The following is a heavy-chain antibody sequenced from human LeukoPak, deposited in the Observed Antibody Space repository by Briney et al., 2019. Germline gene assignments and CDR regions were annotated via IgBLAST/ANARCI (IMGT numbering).Heavy chain of an antibody. J-gene: IGHJ5*02. D-gene: IGHD6-6*01. Sequence: ASVKVSCKASGYTFTGYYMHWVRQAPGQGLEWMGWINPNSGGTNYAQKFQGRVTMTRDTSISTAYMELSRLRSDDTAVYYCARDGYSSSSIGRIYWFDPWGQGTLVTVSS. CDR1: GYTFTGYY. V-gene: IGHV1-2*02. CDR2: INPNSGGT. CDR3: ARDGYSSSSIGRIYWFDP.